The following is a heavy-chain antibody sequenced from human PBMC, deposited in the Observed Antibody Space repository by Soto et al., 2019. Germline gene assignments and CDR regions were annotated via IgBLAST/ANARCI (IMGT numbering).Heavy chain of an antibody. CDR2: INHSGST. J-gene: IGHJ3*02. CDR3: ARGQGTLYAFDI. D-gene: IGHD3-10*01. CDR1: GGSFSGYY. Sequence: SETLSLTCGVYGGSFSGYYWTWIRQTPGKGLEWIGEINHSGSTKFSPSLKSRVIMPIDTSKKQFSLHLSAVSAADTAVYYCARGQGTLYAFDIWGQGTTVTV. V-gene: IGHV4-34*01.